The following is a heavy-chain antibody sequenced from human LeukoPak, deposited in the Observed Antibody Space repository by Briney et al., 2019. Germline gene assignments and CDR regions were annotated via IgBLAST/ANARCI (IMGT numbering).Heavy chain of an antibody. V-gene: IGHV7-4-1*02. CDR2: INTNTGNP. CDR3: ARGDYETHGYQTR. Sequence: RASVKVSCKASGYTFTSYAMNWVRQVPGQGLEWMGWINTNTGNPTYAQGFTGRFVFSLDTSVSTAYLQISSLKADDTAMYYCARGDYETHGYQTRWGQGTLVTVSS. D-gene: IGHD3-22*01. J-gene: IGHJ4*02. CDR1: GYTFTSYA.